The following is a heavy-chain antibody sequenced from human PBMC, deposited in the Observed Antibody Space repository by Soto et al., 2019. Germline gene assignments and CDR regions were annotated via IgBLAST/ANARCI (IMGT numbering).Heavy chain of an antibody. CDR1: GGTFSSYT. Sequence: SVKVSCKASGGTFSSYTISWVRQAPGQGLEWMGRIIPILGIANYAQKFQGRVTITADKSTSTAYMELSSLRSEDTAVYYCAVSSGEYPIDDYYYMDVWGKGTTVTVSS. CDR3: AVSSGEYPIDDYYYMDV. D-gene: IGHD3-16*01. V-gene: IGHV1-69*02. J-gene: IGHJ6*03. CDR2: IIPILGIA.